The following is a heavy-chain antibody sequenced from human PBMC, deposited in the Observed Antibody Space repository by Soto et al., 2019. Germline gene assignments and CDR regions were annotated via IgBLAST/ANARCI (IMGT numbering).Heavy chain of an antibody. CDR2: IYYSGST. Sequence: SETLSLTCTVSGGSISSSSYYWGWIRQPPGKGLEWIGSIYYSGSTYYNPSLKSRVTISVDTSKNQFSLKLSSVTAADTAVYYCARYGDYVGNDYWGQGTLVTVSS. V-gene: IGHV4-39*01. D-gene: IGHD4-17*01. CDR1: GGSISSSSYY. CDR3: ARYGDYVGNDY. J-gene: IGHJ4*02.